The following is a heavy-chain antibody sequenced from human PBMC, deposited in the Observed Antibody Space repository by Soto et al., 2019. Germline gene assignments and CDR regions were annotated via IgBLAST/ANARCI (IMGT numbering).Heavy chain of an antibody. CDR3: AKDFTAYLSSWFHL. CDR1: EFTFSSNA. J-gene: IGHJ5*02. Sequence: EVQLLEAGGGLVQPGGSLRLSCAASEFTFSSNAMHWVRQAPGKGLEWVSGITGSGSTTFYADSVKGRFTISRDNSKNTLYLHMSSLRAEDTAIYYCAKDFTAYLSSWFHLWGQGTLLTVSS. V-gene: IGHV3-23*01. CDR2: ITGSGSTT. D-gene: IGHD6-13*01.